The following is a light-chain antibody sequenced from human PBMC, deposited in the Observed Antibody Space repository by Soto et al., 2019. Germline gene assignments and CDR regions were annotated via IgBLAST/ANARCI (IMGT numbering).Light chain of an antibody. CDR2: DAS. CDR3: QQYGGSLLT. CDR1: QSVSSY. V-gene: IGKV3-11*01. J-gene: IGKJ4*01. Sequence: EIVLTQSPATLSLSPGEGATLSCRASQSVSSYLVWYQQKPGQAPRLLIYDASKRATGIPARFSGSGSGTDFTLTISSLEPEDFAVYFCQQYGGSLLTFGGGTRVDIK.